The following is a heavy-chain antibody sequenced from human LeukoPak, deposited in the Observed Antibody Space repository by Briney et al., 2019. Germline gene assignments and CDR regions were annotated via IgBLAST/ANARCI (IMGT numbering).Heavy chain of an antibody. CDR1: GDSVSSNSAA. D-gene: IGHD6-13*01. CDR3: ARGYSSSWYGISPRVPFDY. CDR2: TYYRSKWYN. J-gene: IGHJ4*02. Sequence: SQTLSLTCAISGDSVSSNSAALNWIRQSPSRGLEWLGRTYYRSKWYNDYAVSVKSRITINPDTSKNQFSLQLNSVTPEDTAVYYCARGYSSSWYGISPRVPFDYWGQGTLVTVSS. V-gene: IGHV6-1*01.